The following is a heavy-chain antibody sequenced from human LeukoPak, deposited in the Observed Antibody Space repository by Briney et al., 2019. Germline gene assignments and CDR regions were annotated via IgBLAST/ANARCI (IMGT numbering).Heavy chain of an antibody. CDR3: ARGNTATYYDWFDP. CDR2: IYPGDSDT. CDR1: GYSFTTYW. D-gene: IGHD1-26*01. J-gene: IGHJ5*02. V-gene: IGHV5-51*01. Sequence: GESLKISCKASGYSFTTYWIGWVRQMPGKGLEWMGLIYPGDSDTRYSPSFQGQVTISVDRSVRTAFLQWNNLKASDTAMYYCARGNTATYYDWFDPWGQGTLVTVSS.